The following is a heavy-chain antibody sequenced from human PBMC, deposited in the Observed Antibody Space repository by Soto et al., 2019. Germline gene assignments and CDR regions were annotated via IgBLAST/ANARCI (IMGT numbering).Heavy chain of an antibody. Sequence: GGSLRLSCAASGFTFSSYSMNWVRQAPGKGLEWVSSISSSSSYIYYADSVKGRFTISRDNAKNSLYLQMNSLRAEDTAVYYCARRRDGYKYYFDYWGQGTLVTVSS. CDR3: ARRRDGYKYYFDY. CDR1: GFTFSSYS. D-gene: IGHD5-12*01. V-gene: IGHV3-21*04. J-gene: IGHJ4*02. CDR2: ISSSSSYI.